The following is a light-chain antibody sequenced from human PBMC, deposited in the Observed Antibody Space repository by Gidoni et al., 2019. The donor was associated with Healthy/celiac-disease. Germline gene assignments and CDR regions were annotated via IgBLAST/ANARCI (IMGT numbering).Light chain of an antibody. CDR3: QQSYSTPQT. J-gene: IGKJ1*01. CDR1: QSISSY. Sequence: DLQMTQSPSSLSASVGDRVTITCRASQSISSYLNWYQQKPGKAPKLLIYAASSLQSGVPSRFSGSGCGRDFTLTISSLQPEDFTTYHCQQSYSTPQTFGQGTKVEIK. CDR2: AAS. V-gene: IGKV1-39*01.